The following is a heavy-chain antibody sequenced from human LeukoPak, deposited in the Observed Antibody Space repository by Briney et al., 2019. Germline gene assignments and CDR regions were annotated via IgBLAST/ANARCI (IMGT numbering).Heavy chain of an antibody. CDR2: IYYSGST. CDR1: GGSISSGSYY. Sequence: SETLSLTCTVSGGSISSGSYYWGWIRQPPGKGLEWIGSIYYSGSTYYNPSLKSRVTISVDTSKNQFSLKLSSVTAADTAVYYCARDTNYYDSSGYSPGAFDIWGQGTMVTVSS. J-gene: IGHJ3*02. D-gene: IGHD3-22*01. V-gene: IGHV4-39*07. CDR3: ARDTNYYDSSGYSPGAFDI.